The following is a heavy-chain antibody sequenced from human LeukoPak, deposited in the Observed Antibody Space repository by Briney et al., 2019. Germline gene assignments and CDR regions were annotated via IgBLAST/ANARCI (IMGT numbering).Heavy chain of an antibody. CDR1: GYNFAYYW. D-gene: IGHD1-26*01. Sequence: TGESLKISCKGSGYNFAYYWIGWVRQMPGKGLEWMGIIYPGDSDTRYSPSFQGQVTISADKSISTAYLQWSSLKASDTAMYYCARHRILGSTSFHRGLDPWGQGTLVTVSS. CDR2: IYPGDSDT. CDR3: ARHRILGSTSFHRGLDP. V-gene: IGHV5-51*01. J-gene: IGHJ5*02.